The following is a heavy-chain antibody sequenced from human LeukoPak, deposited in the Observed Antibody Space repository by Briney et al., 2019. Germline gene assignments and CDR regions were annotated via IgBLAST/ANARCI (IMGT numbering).Heavy chain of an antibody. CDR3: AKGSSGYFADL. V-gene: IGHV3-23*01. CDR2: ISDDGGGT. D-gene: IGHD3-22*01. Sequence: GGSLRLSCAASGVIFNNYGLIWVRQAPGEGLEWVSAISDDGGGTQYADFVEGRFTISRDNSKNTLFLQISSLRADDTALYYCAKGSSGYFADLWGQRALVTASS. CDR1: GVIFNNYG. J-gene: IGHJ5*02.